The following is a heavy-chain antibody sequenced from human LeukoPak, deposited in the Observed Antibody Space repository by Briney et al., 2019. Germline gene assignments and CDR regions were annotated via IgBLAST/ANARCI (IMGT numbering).Heavy chain of an antibody. CDR2: IYTSGST. V-gene: IGHV4-4*07. CDR3: ARDGEYDFWSGYYWYY. J-gene: IGHJ4*02. Sequence: SETLSLTCTVSGGSISSYYWSWIRQPAGKGLEWIGRIYTSGSTNYNPSLKSRVTMSVDTSKNQFSLKLSSVTAADTAVYYCARDGEYDFWSGYYWYYWGQGTLVTVSS. CDR1: GGSISSYY. D-gene: IGHD3-3*01.